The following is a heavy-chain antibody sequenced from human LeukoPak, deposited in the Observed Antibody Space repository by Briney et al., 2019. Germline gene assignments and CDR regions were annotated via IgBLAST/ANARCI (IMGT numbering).Heavy chain of an antibody. CDR1: GFSFSDHY. D-gene: IGHD6-13*01. CDR3: ARKKAVAAAGREGLDY. Sequence: GGSLRLSCVASGFSFSDHYMSWVRQAPGKGLEWVSVIYSGGSTYYADSVKGRFTISRDNSKNTLYLQMNSLRAEDTAVYYCARKKAVAAAGREGLDYWGQGTLVTVSS. CDR2: IYSGGST. V-gene: IGHV3-66*01. J-gene: IGHJ4*02.